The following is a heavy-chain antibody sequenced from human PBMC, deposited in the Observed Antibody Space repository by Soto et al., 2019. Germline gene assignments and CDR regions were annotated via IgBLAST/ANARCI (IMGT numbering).Heavy chain of an antibody. V-gene: IGHV4-59*01. D-gene: IGHD3-10*01. J-gene: IGHJ4*02. Sequence: PSETLSLTCTVSGGSMISYYWSWIRQPPGRGLEWIGFIYYAGSTKYNPSLKSRVTISVDTSKNQFSLKLSSVTAADTAVYFCARAPITMVRGVIMGFDYWGQGTLVTVSS. CDR3: ARAPITMVRGVIMGFDY. CDR1: GGSMISYY. CDR2: IYYAGST.